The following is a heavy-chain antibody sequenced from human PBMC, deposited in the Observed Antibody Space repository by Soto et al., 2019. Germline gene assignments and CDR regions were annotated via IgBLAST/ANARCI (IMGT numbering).Heavy chain of an antibody. J-gene: IGHJ4*02. CDR1: GFTFSTYA. D-gene: IGHD3-22*01. CDR3: APLGALLLLGYFHY. CDR2: ISFDGSNK. V-gene: IGHV3-30*14. Sequence: QVQLVESGGGVVQPGRSLRLSCAASGFTFSTYAMHWVRQAPGKGLEWVAVISFDGSNKYSADSVKGRFTISRDNSKNTLYLQMTSLRPEDTAMYYCAPLGALLLLGYFHYLGQGTLVTVSS.